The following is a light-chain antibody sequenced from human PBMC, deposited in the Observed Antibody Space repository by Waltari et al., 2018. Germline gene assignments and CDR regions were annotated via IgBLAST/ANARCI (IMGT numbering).Light chain of an antibody. CDR1: QSLLHSNGYNY. J-gene: IGKJ1*01. CDR3: MQALQSPRT. Sequence: EIEMNKYTLTIPVTPGEPASITCRSSQSLLHSNGYNYLEWYLQKPGQSPQLLIYSGSNRASGVPDRFSGSGSGTDFTLIISRVEAEDVGVYYCMQALQSPRTFGQGTKVEIK. CDR2: SGS. V-gene: IGKV2-28*01.